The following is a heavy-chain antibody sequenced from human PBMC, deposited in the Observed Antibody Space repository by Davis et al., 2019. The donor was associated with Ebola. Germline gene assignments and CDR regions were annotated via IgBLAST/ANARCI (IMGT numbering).Heavy chain of an antibody. V-gene: IGHV1-69*13. CDR3: ARDIQGNWNYLPPDY. CDR1: GGTFSSYA. Sequence: SVKVSCKASGGTFSSYAISWVRQAPGQGLEWMGGIIPIFGTANYAQKFQGRVTITADESTSTAYMELNSLRSEDTAVYYCARDIQGNWNYLPPDYWGQGTLVTVSS. CDR2: IIPIFGTA. J-gene: IGHJ4*02. D-gene: IGHD1-7*01.